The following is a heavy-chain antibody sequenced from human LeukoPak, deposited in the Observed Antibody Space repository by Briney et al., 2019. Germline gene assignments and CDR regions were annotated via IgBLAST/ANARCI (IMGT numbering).Heavy chain of an antibody. CDR1: YGSISGYY. CDR2: IYSSGAT. J-gene: IGHJ4*02. D-gene: IGHD1-26*01. Sequence: PSETLSLTCTVSYGSISGYYWSWVRQPAGRGLEWIGRIYSSGATNYNPSLKSRVTMSVDTSKNQFSLKLNSVTAADTAVYYCARTQSQSGSYRYYFGYWGQGTLVTVSS. V-gene: IGHV4-4*07. CDR3: ARTQSQSGSYRYYFGY.